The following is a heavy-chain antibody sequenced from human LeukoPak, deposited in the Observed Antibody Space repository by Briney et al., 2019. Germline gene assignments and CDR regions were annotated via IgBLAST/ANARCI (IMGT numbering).Heavy chain of an antibody. CDR1: GYTFTSYD. Sequence: GASVKVSCKASGYTFTSYDINWVRQATGQGLEWMGWMNPNSGNTGYAQKFQGRVTMTRNTSISTAYMELSSLRSEDTAVYYCARGIRRGITIFGVVNYHYMDVWGKGTTVTVSS. J-gene: IGHJ6*03. V-gene: IGHV1-8*01. CDR2: MNPNSGNT. D-gene: IGHD3-3*01. CDR3: ARGIRRGITIFGVVNYHYMDV.